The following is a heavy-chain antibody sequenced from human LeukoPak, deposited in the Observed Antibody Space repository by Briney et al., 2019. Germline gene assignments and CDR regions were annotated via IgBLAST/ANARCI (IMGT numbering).Heavy chain of an antibody. CDR1: VYTFTIYG. D-gene: IGHD3-10*01. CDR3: ARDMVRGVTVLDY. J-gene: IGHJ4*02. Sequence: GASVKVSFKASVYTFTIYGISWVRQAPGQGREGMGWISAYNGNTNYAQKLQGRVTMTTDTSTSTAYMELRSLRSDDTAVYYCARDMVRGVTVLDYWGQGTLVTVSS. CDR2: ISAYNGNT. V-gene: IGHV1-18*01.